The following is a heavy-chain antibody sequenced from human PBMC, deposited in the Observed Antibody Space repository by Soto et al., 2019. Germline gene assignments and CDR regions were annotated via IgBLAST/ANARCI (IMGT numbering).Heavy chain of an antibody. Sequence: GASVKVSCKASGYTFTGYYMHWVRQAPGQGLEWMGWINPNSGGTNYAQKFQGWVTMTRDTSISTAYMELSRLRSDDTAVYYCARGVSGYDSGYYYYYMDVWGKGTTVTISS. CDR3: ARGVSGYDSGYYYYYMDV. V-gene: IGHV1-2*04. J-gene: IGHJ6*03. CDR2: INPNSGGT. CDR1: GYTFTGYY. D-gene: IGHD5-12*01.